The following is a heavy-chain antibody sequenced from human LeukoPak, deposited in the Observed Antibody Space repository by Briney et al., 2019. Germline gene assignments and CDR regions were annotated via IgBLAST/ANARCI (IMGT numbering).Heavy chain of an antibody. CDR2: ISADGTRT. Sequence: GRSLRLSCAAPGFAFDEYAMNWVRQAPGKGLDWVALISADGTRTFNVASVKGRFTDSRDNNKISLYLQMNNLRTEDTALYYCAKDLSSLFNSFNIWGQGTLVTVSS. CDR3: AKDLSSLFNSFNI. J-gene: IGHJ3*02. CDR1: GFAFDEYA. V-gene: IGHV3-43*02. D-gene: IGHD2/OR15-2a*01.